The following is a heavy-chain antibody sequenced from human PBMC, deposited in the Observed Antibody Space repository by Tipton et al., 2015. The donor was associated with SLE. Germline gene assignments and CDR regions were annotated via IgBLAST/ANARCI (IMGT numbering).Heavy chain of an antibody. V-gene: IGHV4-34*01. CDR2: INHSGST. CDR3: ARATDLLTLYGLDV. J-gene: IGHJ6*02. D-gene: IGHD1-14*01. CDR1: GGSFSGYY. Sequence: LRLSCAVYGGSFSGYYWSWIRQPPGKGLEWIGEINHSGSTNYNPSLKSRVTISVDTSKNQFSLKLSSVTAADTAVYYCARATDLLTLYGLDVWGEGTTVTVSS.